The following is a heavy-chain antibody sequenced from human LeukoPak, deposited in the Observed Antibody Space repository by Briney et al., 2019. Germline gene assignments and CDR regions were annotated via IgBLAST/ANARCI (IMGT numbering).Heavy chain of an antibody. CDR3: TTEYFGGFEY. CDR1: TFTQAW. CDR2: VKNRGDGRTT. V-gene: IGHV3-15*07. D-gene: IGHD3-16*01. Sequence: PGGSLRLSCVVSTFTQAWMNWVRQAPGKGLEWVGRVKNRGDGRTTDYAAPVKGRFIISRDDSKKTVYLQMDSLKTEDTAVYFCTTEYFGGFEYWGQGTLVTVSS. J-gene: IGHJ4*02.